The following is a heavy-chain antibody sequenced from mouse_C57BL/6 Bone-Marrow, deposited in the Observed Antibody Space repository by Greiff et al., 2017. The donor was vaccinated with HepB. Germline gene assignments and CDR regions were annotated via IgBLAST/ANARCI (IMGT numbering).Heavy chain of an antibody. J-gene: IGHJ2*01. CDR1: GYTFTSYW. Sequence: VQLQQPGAELVKPGASVKLSCKASGYTFTSYWMHWVKQRPGQGLEWIGMIHPNSGSTNYNEKFKSKATLTVDKSSSTAYMQLSSLTSEDSAVYYCARREAYDYDEGVGYYFDYWGQGTTLTVSS. V-gene: IGHV1-64*01. CDR2: IHPNSGST. D-gene: IGHD2-4*01. CDR3: ARREAYDYDEGVGYYFDY.